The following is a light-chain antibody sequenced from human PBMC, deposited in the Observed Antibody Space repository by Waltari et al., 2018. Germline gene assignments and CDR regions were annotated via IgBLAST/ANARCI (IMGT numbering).Light chain of an antibody. V-gene: IGKV1-5*03. J-gene: IGKJ4*01. CDR3: QQYNTYWLT. CDR2: KAS. Sequence: DIQMTQSPATLSASVGDRVTINCHASQHINNWLAWYQQKPGKAPKLLIYKASTLESGVPSRFSGSGSGTEFTLTITSLQPDDFATYHCQQYNTYWLTFGGGTKVEIK. CDR1: QHINNW.